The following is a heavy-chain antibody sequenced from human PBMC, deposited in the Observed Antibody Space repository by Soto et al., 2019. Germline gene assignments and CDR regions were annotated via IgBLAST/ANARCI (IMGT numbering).Heavy chain of an antibody. J-gene: IGHJ6*02. CDR2: IVVGSGNT. D-gene: IGHD6-19*01. Sequence: SVKVSCKASGFTFTSSAVQWVRQARGQRLEWIGWIVVGSGNTNYAQKFQERVTITRDMSTSTAYMELSSLRSEDTAVYYCAAKSVAGTYYGMDVWGQGTTVTVS. CDR3: AAKSVAGTYYGMDV. V-gene: IGHV1-58*01. CDR1: GFTFTSSA.